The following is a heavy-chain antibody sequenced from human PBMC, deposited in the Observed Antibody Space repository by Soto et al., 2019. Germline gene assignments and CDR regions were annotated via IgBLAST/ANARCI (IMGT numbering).Heavy chain of an antibody. V-gene: IGHV3-7*01. CDR1: GLTFSSSW. J-gene: IGHJ4*02. CDR3: ARDLGYQTLDY. Sequence: EVQLVESGGGLVQPGGSLRLSCAASGLTFSSSWMSWARQAPGKGLEWVANIKQDGSEKYYLHSVEGRFTISRDNAKNSLYLQMNSLRAEDTAVDYCARDLGYQTLDYWGQGTLVTVSS. CDR2: IKQDGSEK. D-gene: IGHD6-25*01.